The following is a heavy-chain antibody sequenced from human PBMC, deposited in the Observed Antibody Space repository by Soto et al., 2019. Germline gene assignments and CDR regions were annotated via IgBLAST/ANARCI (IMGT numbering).Heavy chain of an antibody. Sequence: SETLSLTCTVSGDSISSHYWSWIRQPPGKGLEWIGYIYYRGTTNYNPSLKSRVTISVDTSKKQFSLKLSSVTAADTAVYYCASQRLYDSSSYPIDYWGQGTLVTVSS. D-gene: IGHD3-22*01. CDR2: IYYRGTT. CDR1: GDSISSHY. J-gene: IGHJ4*02. CDR3: ASQRLYDSSSYPIDY. V-gene: IGHV4-59*11.